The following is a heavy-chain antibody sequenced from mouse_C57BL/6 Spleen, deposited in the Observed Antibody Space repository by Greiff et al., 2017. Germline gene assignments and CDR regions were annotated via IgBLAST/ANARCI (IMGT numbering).Heavy chain of an antibody. CDR3: ARSQSPYYGSSYVAMDD. D-gene: IGHD1-1*01. Sequence: VQLQQSGAELVKPGASVKLSCKASGYTFTSYWMHWVKQRPGQGLEWIGMIHPNSGSTNYNEKFKSKATLTVDKSSSTAYMQLSSLTSEDSAVYYCARSQSPYYGSSYVAMDDWGQGTSVTVSS. V-gene: IGHV1-64*01. CDR2: IHPNSGST. CDR1: GYTFTSYW. J-gene: IGHJ4*01.